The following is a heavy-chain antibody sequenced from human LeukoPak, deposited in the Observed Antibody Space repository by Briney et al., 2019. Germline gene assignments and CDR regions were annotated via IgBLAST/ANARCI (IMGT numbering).Heavy chain of an antibody. V-gene: IGHV3-66*01. CDR3: ARDPVGAIGYWMDV. CDR1: GFTVSSNY. CDR2: IYSGGST. Sequence: GGSLRLSCAASGFTVSSNYMSWVRQAPGKGLEWVSVIYSGGSTYYADSVKGRFTISRDNSKNTLYLQMNSLRAEDTAVYYCARDPVGAIGYWMDVWGQGTTVTVSS. J-gene: IGHJ6*02. D-gene: IGHD1-26*01.